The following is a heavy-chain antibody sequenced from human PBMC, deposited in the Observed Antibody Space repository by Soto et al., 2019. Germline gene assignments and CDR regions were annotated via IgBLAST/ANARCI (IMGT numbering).Heavy chain of an antibody. J-gene: IGHJ4*02. CDR2: ISYDGSNK. Sequence: PGESLRLSCAASGFTFSSYAMHWVRQAPGTGLELVAVISYDGSNKYYSDSVKGRVTISIDNSKNKLYLQMSSVSAADTAVYYCAKAEEWMSDVSYAFDFWGQGTLVTVSS. CDR3: AKAEEWMSDVSYAFDF. D-gene: IGHD2-2*03. V-gene: IGHV3-30*04. CDR1: GFTFSSYA.